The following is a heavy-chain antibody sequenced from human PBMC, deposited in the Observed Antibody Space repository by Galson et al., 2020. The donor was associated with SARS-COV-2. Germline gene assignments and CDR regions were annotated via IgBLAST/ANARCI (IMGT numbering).Heavy chain of an antibody. V-gene: IGHV3-49*03. CDR2: IRSKAYGGTT. CDR3: TRDALGGYCSSTSCHRDAFDI. Sequence: GESLKISCTASGFTFGDYAMSWFRQAPGKGLEWVGFIRSKAYGGTTEYAASVKGRFTISRDDSKSIAYLQMNSLKTEDTAVYYCTRDALGGYCSSTSCHRDAFDIWGQGTMVTVSS. D-gene: IGHD2-2*01. CDR1: GFTFGDYA. J-gene: IGHJ3*02.